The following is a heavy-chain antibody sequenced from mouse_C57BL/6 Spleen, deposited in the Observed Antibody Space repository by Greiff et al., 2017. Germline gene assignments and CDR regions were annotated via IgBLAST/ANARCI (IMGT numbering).Heavy chain of an antibody. CDR1: GYTFTSYW. D-gene: IGHD1-1*01. CDR2: IDPSDSYT. Sequence: QVQLQQPGAELVKPGASVKLSCKASGYTFTSYWMQWVKPRPGQGLEWIGEIDPSDSYTNYNQKFKGKAPLTVDTSSSTAYMQLSSLTSEDSAVYYCARFYYGSSYRAMDYWGQGTSVTVSS. J-gene: IGHJ4*01. V-gene: IGHV1-50*01. CDR3: ARFYYGSSYRAMDY.